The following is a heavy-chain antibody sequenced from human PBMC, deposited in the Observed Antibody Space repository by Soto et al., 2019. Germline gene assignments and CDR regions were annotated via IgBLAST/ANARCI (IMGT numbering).Heavy chain of an antibody. Sequence: EVQLLESGGGLVQPGESLRLSCAASGFAFSTYAMSWVRQAPGRGLEWVSTISGSGGSTYYADSVRGRFTISRDNSKNTQYLQMSSLRAEDTAVYYCAKGKLLQWLEPFDFWGQGTLVTVSS. CDR2: ISGSGGST. J-gene: IGHJ4*02. D-gene: IGHD6-19*01. CDR1: GFAFSTYA. V-gene: IGHV3-23*01. CDR3: AKGKLLQWLEPFDF.